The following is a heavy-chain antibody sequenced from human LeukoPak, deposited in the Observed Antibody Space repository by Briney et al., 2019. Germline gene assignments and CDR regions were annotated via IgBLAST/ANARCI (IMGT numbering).Heavy chain of an antibody. CDR1: GGSISSGGYY. Sequence: SETLSLTCTVSGGSISSGGYYWSWIRQPPGKGLEWIGYIYYSGSTYYNPSLKSRVTISVDTSKNQFSLKLSSVTAADTAVYYCARESPDYWRAFDIWGQGTMVTVSS. J-gene: IGHJ3*02. CDR3: ARESPDYWRAFDI. V-gene: IGHV4-30-4*01. D-gene: IGHD3-3*01. CDR2: IYYSGST.